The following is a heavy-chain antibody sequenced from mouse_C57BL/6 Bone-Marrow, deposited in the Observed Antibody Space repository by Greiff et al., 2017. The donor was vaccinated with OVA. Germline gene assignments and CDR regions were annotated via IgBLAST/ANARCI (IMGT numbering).Heavy chain of an antibody. V-gene: IGHV5-6*01. CDR1: GFTFSSYG. D-gene: IGHD4-1*01. CDR3: ARRTGDFDY. CDR2: ISSGGSYT. J-gene: IGHJ2*01. Sequence: EVQLVESGGDLVKPGGSLKLSCAASGFTFSSYGMSWVRQTPDKRLEWVATISSGGSYTYYPASVKGRFTISRDNAKNTLYLQMSSLKSEDTAMYYCARRTGDFDYWGQGTTLTVSS.